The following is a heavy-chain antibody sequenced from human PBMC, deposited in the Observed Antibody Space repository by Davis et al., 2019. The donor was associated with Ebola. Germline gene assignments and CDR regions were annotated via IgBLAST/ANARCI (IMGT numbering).Heavy chain of an antibody. Sequence: MPSETLSLTCTVSGGSISSGDYYWSWIRQPPGKGLEWIGYIYYSGSTYYNPSLKSRVTISVDTSKNQFSLKLSSVTAADTAVYYCARVGAGERRYYGMDVWGQGTTVTVSS. V-gene: IGHV4-30-4*01. J-gene: IGHJ6*02. CDR2: IYYSGST. CDR1: GGSISSGDYY. CDR3: ARVGAGERRYYGMDV. D-gene: IGHD3-10*01.